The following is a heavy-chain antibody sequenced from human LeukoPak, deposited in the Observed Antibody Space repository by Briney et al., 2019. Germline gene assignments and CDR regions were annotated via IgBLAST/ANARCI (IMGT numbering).Heavy chain of an antibody. J-gene: IGHJ6*02. D-gene: IGHD2-2*01. Sequence: GGSLRLSCAASGFTFSSYEMNWVRQASGKGLEWVSYISSSGSTIYYADSVKGRFTISRDNAKNSLYLQMNSLRAEDTAVYYCARWHCSSTSCQDYYYGMDVWGQGTTVTVSS. CDR1: GFTFSSYE. CDR3: ARWHCSSTSCQDYYYGMDV. CDR2: ISSSGSTI. V-gene: IGHV3-48*03.